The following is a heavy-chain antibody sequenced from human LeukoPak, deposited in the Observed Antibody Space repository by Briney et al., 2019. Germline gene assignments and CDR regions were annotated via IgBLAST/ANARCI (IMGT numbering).Heavy chain of an antibody. Sequence: GGSLRLSCAASGFTFSGYAVSWVPRAPGQGLEGVSGISGSGGSTDYADPVKGRFTISRNNSKNTLYLQMNSLRAEDTAVYYCAKETGYSGYDYGDYWGQGTLVTDSS. CDR2: ISGSGGST. CDR1: GFTFSGYA. D-gene: IGHD5-12*01. J-gene: IGHJ4*02. CDR3: AKETGYSGYDYGDY. V-gene: IGHV3-23*01.